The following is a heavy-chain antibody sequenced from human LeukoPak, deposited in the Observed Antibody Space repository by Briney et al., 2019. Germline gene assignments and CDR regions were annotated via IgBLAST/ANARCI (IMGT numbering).Heavy chain of an antibody. CDR3: AREVETAFDY. CDR2: IYHSGST. J-gene: IGHJ4*02. V-gene: IGHV4-59*12. D-gene: IGHD4-23*01. Sequence: PSETLSLTCTVSGGSISSYYWSWIRQPPGKGLEWIGYIYHSGSTYYNPSLKSRVTISVDRSKNQFSLKLSSVTAADTAVYYCAREVETAFDYWGQGTLVTVSS. CDR1: GGSISSYY.